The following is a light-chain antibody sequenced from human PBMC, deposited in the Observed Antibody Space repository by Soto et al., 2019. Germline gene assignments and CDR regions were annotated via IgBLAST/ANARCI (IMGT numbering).Light chain of an antibody. CDR3: QQYHSLWT. Sequence: IVMTQSPATLSVSPGERATLSCRAGQTVNSNVAWYQQKPGQAPRLLIYRASTRATGVPARFSGSGSGTDFTLTISSLQSEDFAVYYCQQYHSLWTFGQGTKVDIK. J-gene: IGKJ1*01. V-gene: IGKV3-15*01. CDR1: QTVNSN. CDR2: RAS.